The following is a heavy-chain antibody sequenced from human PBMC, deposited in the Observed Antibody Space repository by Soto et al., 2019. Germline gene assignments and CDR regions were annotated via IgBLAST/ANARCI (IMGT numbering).Heavy chain of an antibody. Sequence: PGESLKISCKGSGYSFTSYWIGWVRQMPGKGLEWMGIIYPGDSDTRYSPSFQGQVTISADKSISTAYLQWSSLKASDTAMYYCARQSQWETAMGTDAFDIWGQGTMVTVSS. CDR3: ARQSQWETAMGTDAFDI. CDR2: IYPGDSDT. V-gene: IGHV5-51*01. J-gene: IGHJ3*02. D-gene: IGHD1-26*01. CDR1: GYSFTSYW.